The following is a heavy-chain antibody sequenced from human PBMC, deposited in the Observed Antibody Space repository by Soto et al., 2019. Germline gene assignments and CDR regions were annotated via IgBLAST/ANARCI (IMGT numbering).Heavy chain of an antibody. V-gene: IGHV3-53*04. Sequence: GGSLRLSCAASGFTVSSNYMSWVRQAPGKGLEWVSVIYSGGSTYYADSVKGRFTISRHNSKNTLYLQMNSLRAEDTAVYYCARDLPEWFGESPMDVWGKGTTVTVSS. D-gene: IGHD3-10*01. CDR2: IYSGGST. CDR3: ARDLPEWFGESPMDV. CDR1: GFTVSSNY. J-gene: IGHJ6*03.